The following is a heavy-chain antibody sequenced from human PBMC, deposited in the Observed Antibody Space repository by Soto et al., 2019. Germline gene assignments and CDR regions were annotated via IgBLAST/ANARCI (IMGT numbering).Heavy chain of an antibody. CDR1: GSTFITYN. J-gene: IGHJ4*02. D-gene: IGHD3-10*01. CDR2: ITSTSSQR. CDR3: ARFCFGSGSCVDS. V-gene: IGHV3-48*02. Sequence: EVQLVESGGGLVQPGGSLRLSCAASGSTFITYNMNWVRQAPGKGLEWVSYITSTSSQRYYADSVKGRFTISRDNAKSSLYLQMNSLRDEDTAVYYCARFCFGSGSCVDSWGQGTLVTVSS.